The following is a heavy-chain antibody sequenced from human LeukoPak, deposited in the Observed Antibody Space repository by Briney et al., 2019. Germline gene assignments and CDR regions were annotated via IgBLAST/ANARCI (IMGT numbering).Heavy chain of an antibody. J-gene: IGHJ4*02. CDR3: AKGIELWLTYFDH. CDR1: GFTFSSYA. V-gene: IGHV3-64*01. D-gene: IGHD5-18*01. Sequence: GGSLRLSCAASGFTFSSYAMHWVRQAPGKGLEYVSAISSNGGSTSYANSVKGRFTISRDNSKNTLSLQMNSLRAEDTAVYYCAKGIELWLTYFDHWGQGTLVTASS. CDR2: ISSNGGST.